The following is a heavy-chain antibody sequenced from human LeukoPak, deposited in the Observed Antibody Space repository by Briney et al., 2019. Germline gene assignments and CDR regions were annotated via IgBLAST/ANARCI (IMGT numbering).Heavy chain of an antibody. V-gene: IGHV1-2*02. CDR1: GYTLTSYY. Sequence: GASVRVSCKASGYTLTSYYIHWVRQAPGQGLEWMAWINPNSGVTNYAQKFQGRATLTRDTPISTVYMEVSRLRSDDTAVYYCARALMTTVTLGDYWGQGALVTVSS. CDR3: ARALMTTVTLGDY. J-gene: IGHJ4*02. CDR2: INPNSGVT. D-gene: IGHD4-11*01.